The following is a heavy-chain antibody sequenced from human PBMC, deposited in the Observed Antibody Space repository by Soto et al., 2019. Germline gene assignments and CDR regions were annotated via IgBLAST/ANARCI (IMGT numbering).Heavy chain of an antibody. CDR1: GFTFSDYY. V-gene: IGHV3-11*01. CDR3: ASLYGSGSYFGYYYGMDV. CDR2: ISSSGSTI. Sequence: QVQLVESGGGLVKPGGSLRLSCAASGFTFSDYYMSWIRQAPGKGLEWVSYISSSGSTIYYADSVKGRFTISRDNAKNLLYLKMNSLRAEDTAVYYCASLYGSGSYFGYYYGMDVWGQGTTVTVSS. D-gene: IGHD3-10*01. J-gene: IGHJ6*02.